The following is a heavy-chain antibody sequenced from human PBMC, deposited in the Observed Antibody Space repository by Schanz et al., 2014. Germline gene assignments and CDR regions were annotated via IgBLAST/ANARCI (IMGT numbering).Heavy chain of an antibody. CDR1: GGTFTSYS. CDR2: INPSGGGT. CDR3: GRGFSRSYIDF. V-gene: IGHV1-46*03. Sequence: QVHLVQSGAEVKKPGSSVKVSCKASGGTFTSYSMHWVRQAPGQGLEWMGIINPSGGGTRYGQKFQGRITVTTDTSTSTVYLELSSLRSDDTAVYYCGRGFSRSYIDFWGQGTLITVSS. D-gene: IGHD6-6*01. J-gene: IGHJ4*02.